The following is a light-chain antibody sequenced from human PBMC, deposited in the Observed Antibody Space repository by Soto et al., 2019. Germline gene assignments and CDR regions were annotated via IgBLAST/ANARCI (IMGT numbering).Light chain of an antibody. V-gene: IGLV2-14*01. CDR3: FSYTSSGTYV. Sequence: VLTQPASVSGSPGQSITISFTGTSSDVGNYKYVSWYQQHPGKAPKLMIYEVSNRPSGVSNRFSGSKSGNTASLTISGLQAEDETDYYCFSYTSSGTYVFGTGTKVTVL. CDR1: SSDVGNYKY. J-gene: IGLJ1*01. CDR2: EVS.